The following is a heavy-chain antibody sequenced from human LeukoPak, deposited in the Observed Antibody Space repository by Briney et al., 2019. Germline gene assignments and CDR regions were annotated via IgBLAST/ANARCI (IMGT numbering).Heavy chain of an antibody. CDR3: ARVTDWNDFDY. Sequence: PSETLSLTCTVSGYSISSGYYWGWIRQPPGKGLEWIGSIYHSGSTNYNPSLKSRVTISVDTSKNQFSLSFTSVTAADTAVYYCARVTDWNDFDYWGQGILVTVSS. D-gene: IGHD1-1*01. CDR1: GYSISSGYY. V-gene: IGHV4-38-2*02. CDR2: IYHSGST. J-gene: IGHJ4*02.